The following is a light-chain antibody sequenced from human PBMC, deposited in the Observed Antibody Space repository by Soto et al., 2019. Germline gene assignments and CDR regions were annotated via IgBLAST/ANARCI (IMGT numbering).Light chain of an antibody. CDR1: QTVRNSY. J-gene: IGKJ4*01. V-gene: IGKV3-20*01. CDR3: QQYGSSPELT. Sequence: LLTQSPATLSVSQGEGATLTCRASQTVRNSYLAWYQQKPGQAPRLLIYGASSRATGIPDRFSGSGSGTDFTLTISRLEPEDFAVYDCQQYGSSPELTFGGGTKVDI. CDR2: GAS.